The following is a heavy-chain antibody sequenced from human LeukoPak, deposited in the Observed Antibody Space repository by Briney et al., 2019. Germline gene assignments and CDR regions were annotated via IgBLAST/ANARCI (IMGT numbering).Heavy chain of an antibody. CDR1: GYTLTELS. Sequence: ASVKVSCKVSGYTLTELSMHWVRQAPGKGLEWMGGFDPEDGETIYAQKFQGRVTITADESTSTAYMELSSLRSEDTAVYYCARDSMEWLNPLDYWGQGTLVTVSS. V-gene: IGHV1-24*01. CDR2: FDPEDGET. J-gene: IGHJ4*02. CDR3: ARDSMEWLNPLDY. D-gene: IGHD3-3*01.